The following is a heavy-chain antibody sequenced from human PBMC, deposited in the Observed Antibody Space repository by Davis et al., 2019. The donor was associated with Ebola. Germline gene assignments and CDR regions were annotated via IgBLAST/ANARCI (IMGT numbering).Heavy chain of an antibody. CDR3: SSILAGYRFDY. CDR2: INAGNGNT. D-gene: IGHD3-9*01. CDR1: GYSFTNYA. Sequence: AASVKVSCKASGYSFTNYAIHWVRQAPGQRLEWMGWINAGNGNTKYSQNFQGRVTITRDTSARTVYMELNSLRSEDTAVYFCSSILAGYRFDYWGQGALVTVSS. J-gene: IGHJ4*02. V-gene: IGHV1-3*01.